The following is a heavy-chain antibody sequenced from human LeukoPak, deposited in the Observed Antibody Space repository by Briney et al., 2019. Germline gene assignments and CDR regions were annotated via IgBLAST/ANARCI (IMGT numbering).Heavy chain of an antibody. V-gene: IGHV4-59*12. CDR1: GGSISSYY. Sequence: SETLSLTCTVSGGSISSYYWSWIRQPPGKGLEWIGSIYYSGGTYYNPSLKSRVTISVDTSKNQFSLKLSSVTAADTAVYYCARGPYRYSGSYWSPTKYFDYWGQGTLVTVSS. CDR3: ARGPYRYSGSYWSPTKYFDY. D-gene: IGHD1-26*01. J-gene: IGHJ4*02. CDR2: IYYSGGT.